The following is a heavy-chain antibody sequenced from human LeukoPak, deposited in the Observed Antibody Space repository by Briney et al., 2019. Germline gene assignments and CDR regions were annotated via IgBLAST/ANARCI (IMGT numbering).Heavy chain of an antibody. D-gene: IGHD4-23*01. CDR3: AGGTYYGGPDY. Sequence: PETLSLTCGVYGESFSGYYWSWIRQPPGKGLEWIGEINHSGSTNYKSPLKSRVTISLDTSKNQFSLKLTSVTAADTAVYYCAGGTYYGGPDYWGQGTRSPFPQ. V-gene: IGHV4-34*01. CDR1: GESFSGYY. J-gene: IGHJ4*02. CDR2: INHSGST.